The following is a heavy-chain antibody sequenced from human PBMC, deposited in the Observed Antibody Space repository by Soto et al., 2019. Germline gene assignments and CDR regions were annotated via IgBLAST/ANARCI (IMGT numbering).Heavy chain of an antibody. CDR2: ISYDGSNK. V-gene: IGHV3-30*18. Sequence: GGSLRLSCAASGFTFSSYGMHWVRQAPGKGLEWVAVISYDGSNKYYADSVKGRFTISRDNSKNTLYLQMNSLRAEDTAVYYCAKGLIPGSERLNAFDIWGQGTMVTVSS. J-gene: IGHJ3*02. CDR3: AKGLIPGSERLNAFDI. D-gene: IGHD3-10*01. CDR1: GFTFSSYG.